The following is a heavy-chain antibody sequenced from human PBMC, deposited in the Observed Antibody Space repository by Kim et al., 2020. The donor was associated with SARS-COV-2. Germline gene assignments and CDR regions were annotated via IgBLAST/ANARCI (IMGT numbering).Heavy chain of an antibody. CDR3: ARGSRVYCSSTSCPDFDY. CDR2: INHSGST. V-gene: IGHV4-34*01. D-gene: IGHD2-2*01. J-gene: IGHJ4*02. Sequence: SETLSLTCAVYGGSFSGYYWSWIRQPPGKGLEWIGEINHSGSTNYNPSLKSRVTISVDTSKNQFSLKLSSVTAADTAVYYCARGSRVYCSSTSCPDFDYWGQGTLVTVSS. CDR1: GGSFSGYY.